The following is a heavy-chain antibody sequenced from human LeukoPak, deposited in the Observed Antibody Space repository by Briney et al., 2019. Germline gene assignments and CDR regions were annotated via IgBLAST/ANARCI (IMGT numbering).Heavy chain of an antibody. Sequence: PGGSLRLSCGASGFTFSDYYMSWIRQAPGKGLEWVSYISSSSSYTNYADSVKGRFTISRDNAKNSLYLQMNSLRAEDTAVYYCARAGYYGSDPDYWGQGTLVTVSS. CDR1: GFTFSDYY. CDR3: ARAGYYGSDPDY. V-gene: IGHV3-11*06. J-gene: IGHJ4*02. D-gene: IGHD3-10*01. CDR2: ISSSSSYT.